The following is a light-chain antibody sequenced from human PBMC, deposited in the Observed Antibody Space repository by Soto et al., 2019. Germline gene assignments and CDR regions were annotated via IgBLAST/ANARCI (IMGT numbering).Light chain of an antibody. Sequence: DIQMTQSPSTLSASVGDRVTITCRASQSISSWLAWYQQKPGKAPKLLIYKASNLEGGVPSRFSGSGSGTEFTLTISSLQPDDSATYYCQHYNGYSRAFGQGTKVEIK. CDR1: QSISSW. CDR2: KAS. J-gene: IGKJ1*01. CDR3: QHYNGYSRA. V-gene: IGKV1-5*03.